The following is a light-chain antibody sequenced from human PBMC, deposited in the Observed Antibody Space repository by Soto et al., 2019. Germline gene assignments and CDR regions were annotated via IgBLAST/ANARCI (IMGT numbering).Light chain of an antibody. V-gene: IGLV1-40*01. CDR3: QSYHSSLNRV. CDR1: SSNIGANYD. CDR2: GDN. J-gene: IGLJ1*01. Sequence: QSALSQPPSVSGAPGQRITISCTGSSSNIGANYDVHWYRQVPGTAPKLLMSGDNNRPSGVADRFSGSKSGTSASLAITRFRAGNGRDSYCQSYHSSLNRVFEPGPKATV.